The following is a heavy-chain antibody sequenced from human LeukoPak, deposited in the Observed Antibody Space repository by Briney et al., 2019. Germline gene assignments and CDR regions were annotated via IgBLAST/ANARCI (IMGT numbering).Heavy chain of an antibody. CDR1: GFTFSSYE. Sequence: PGGSLRLSCAASGFTFSSYEMNWVRQAPGKGLEWVSYISSSGSTIYYADSVKGRFTISRDNAKNSLYLQMNSLRAEDTAVYYCARDQYYYDSSGYYTGDYYYYYGMDVWGQGTTVTVSS. CDR2: ISSSGSTI. V-gene: IGHV3-48*03. D-gene: IGHD3-22*01. CDR3: ARDQYYYDSSGYYTGDYYYYYGMDV. J-gene: IGHJ6*02.